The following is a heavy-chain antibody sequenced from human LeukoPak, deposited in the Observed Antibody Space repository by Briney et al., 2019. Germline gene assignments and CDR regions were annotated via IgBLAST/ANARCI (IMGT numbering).Heavy chain of an antibody. D-gene: IGHD2-2*01. CDR1: GGSISSYY. CDR3: ARHLQLEYQLLHAPFDY. Sequence: SETLSLTCTVSGGSISSYYWSWIRQPPGKGLEWIGYIYYSGSTNYNPSLKSRVTISVDTSKNQFSLKLSSVTAADTAVYYCARHLQLEYQLLHAPFDYWGQGTLVTVSS. CDR2: IYYSGST. J-gene: IGHJ4*02. V-gene: IGHV4-59*08.